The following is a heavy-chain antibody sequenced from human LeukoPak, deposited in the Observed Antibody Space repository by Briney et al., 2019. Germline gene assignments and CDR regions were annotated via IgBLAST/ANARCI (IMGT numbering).Heavy chain of an antibody. J-gene: IGHJ5*02. Sequence: PSETLSLTCTVSGGSISSSSYSWGWIRQSPGKGLEWIGTIYHSGRTYYIPSLRTRVTISVDTSKNQFSLKLRSVTAADTAVYYCAREVASSVDWFDPWGQGTLVTVSS. D-gene: IGHD6-19*01. CDR2: IYHSGRT. CDR3: AREVASSVDWFDP. V-gene: IGHV4-39*07. CDR1: GGSISSSSYS.